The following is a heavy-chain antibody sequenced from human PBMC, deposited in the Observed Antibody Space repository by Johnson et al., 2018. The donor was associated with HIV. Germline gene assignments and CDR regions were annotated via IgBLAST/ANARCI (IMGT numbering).Heavy chain of an antibody. J-gene: IGHJ3*02. CDR1: GFTFSSYA. CDR2: ISYDGSNK. CDR3: TICITMIVVVTTDAFDI. Sequence: QVQLVESGGGVVQPGRSLRLSCAASGFTFSSYAMHWVRQAPGKGLEWVAVISYDGSNKYYADSAKDRINTSTINAKNTLHLQMNSLKTEDTAVYYCTICITMIVVVTTDAFDIWGQGTMVTVSS. D-gene: IGHD3-22*01. V-gene: IGHV3-30-3*01.